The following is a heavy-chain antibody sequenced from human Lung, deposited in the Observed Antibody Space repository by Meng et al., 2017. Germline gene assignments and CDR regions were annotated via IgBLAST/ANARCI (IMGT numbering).Heavy chain of an antibody. V-gene: IGHV1-46*01. J-gene: IGHJ4*02. CDR2: IKPSGGST. CDR3: ARSGSQGGDY. D-gene: IGHD1-26*01. Sequence: QVQLLQSGAEVKKPGASVTVSCKASGYTFTSYYMHWVRQAPGQGLEWMGIIKPSGGSTRYAQKFQGRVTMTRDTSTSTVYMDLSSLRSEDTAVYYCARSGSQGGDYWGQGTLVTVSS. CDR1: GYTFTSYY.